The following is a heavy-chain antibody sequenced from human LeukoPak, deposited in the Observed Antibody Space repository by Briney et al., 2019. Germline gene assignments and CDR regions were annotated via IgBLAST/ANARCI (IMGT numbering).Heavy chain of an antibody. CDR2: INHSGST. CDR1: GASISTYY. V-gene: IGHV4-34*01. D-gene: IGHD3-22*01. CDR3: ARVSPAYYYDSSGHAFDI. J-gene: IGHJ3*02. Sequence: PSETLSLTCTVSGASISTYYWSWIRQPPGKGLEWIGEINHSGSTNYNPSLKSRVTISVDTSKNQFSLKLSSVTAADTAVYYCARVSPAYYYDSSGHAFDIWGQGTMVTVSS.